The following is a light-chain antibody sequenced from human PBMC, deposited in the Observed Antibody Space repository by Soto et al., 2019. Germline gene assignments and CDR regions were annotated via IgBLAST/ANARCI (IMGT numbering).Light chain of an antibody. V-gene: IGLV7-43*01. CDR3: LLYYGGAHLV. CDR1: TGAVTSGNY. CDR2: TTN. J-gene: IGLJ3*02. Sequence: QAVVTQEPSLTVSPGGTVTLTCASNTGAVTSGNYASWFQQKPGQAPRTLIYTTNNKHSWTPARFSGSLLGDKAALTVSGVEPEDEADYYCLLYYGGAHLVFGGGPKLTVL.